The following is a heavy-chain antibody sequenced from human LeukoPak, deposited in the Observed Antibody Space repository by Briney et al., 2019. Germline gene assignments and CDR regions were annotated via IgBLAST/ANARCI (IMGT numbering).Heavy chain of an antibody. Sequence: ASVKVSCKASGYTFTSYYMHWVRQVPGQGLEWMGIINPSGGSTSYAQKFQGRVTMTRDTSTSTVYMELSSLRSEDTAVYYCAREEQWLVHDYWGQGTLVTVSS. CDR1: GYTFTSYY. D-gene: IGHD6-19*01. CDR2: INPSGGST. V-gene: IGHV1-46*01. CDR3: AREEQWLVHDY. J-gene: IGHJ4*02.